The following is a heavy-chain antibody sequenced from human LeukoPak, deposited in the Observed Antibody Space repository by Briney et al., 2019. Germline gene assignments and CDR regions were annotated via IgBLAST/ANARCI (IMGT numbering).Heavy chain of an antibody. Sequence: SETLSLTCAVYGGSFSGYYWSWIRQPPGRGLEWIGEINHSGSTNYNPSLKSRVTISVDTSKNQFSLKLSSVTAADTAVYYCARGQDAVTTGYYYYGMDVWGQGTTVTVSS. D-gene: IGHD4-17*01. CDR3: ARGQDAVTTGYYYYGMDV. V-gene: IGHV4-34*01. J-gene: IGHJ6*02. CDR2: INHSGST. CDR1: GGSFSGYY.